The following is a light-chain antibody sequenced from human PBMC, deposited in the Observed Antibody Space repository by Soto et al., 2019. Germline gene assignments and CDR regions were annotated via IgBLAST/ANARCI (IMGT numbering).Light chain of an antibody. CDR2: DAS. CDR3: LLFNTYPQA. CDR1: QGIGSA. Sequence: AIPLTQSPSSLSASIGDGVTITCRARQGIGSALAWYQQAPGKPPKLLIFDASTLENGVPSRFSGGGSGTDFTLTISSLQPEDFATYYCLLFNTYPQAFGGGTKVEIK. J-gene: IGKJ4*01. V-gene: IGKV1-13*02.